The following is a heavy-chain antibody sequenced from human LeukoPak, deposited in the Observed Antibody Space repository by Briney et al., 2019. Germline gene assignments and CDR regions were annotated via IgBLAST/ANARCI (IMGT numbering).Heavy chain of an antibody. D-gene: IGHD2-2*01. CDR3: ARDGYCSSTSCYYFDY. CDR2: INSDGSST. CDR1: GFTFSSYA. Sequence: TGGSLRLSCAASGFTFSSYAMSWVRQAPGKGLVWVSRINSDGSSTSYADSVKGRFTISRDNAKNTLYLQMNSLRAEDTAVYYCARDGYCSSTSCYYFDYWGQGTLVTVSS. J-gene: IGHJ4*02. V-gene: IGHV3-74*01.